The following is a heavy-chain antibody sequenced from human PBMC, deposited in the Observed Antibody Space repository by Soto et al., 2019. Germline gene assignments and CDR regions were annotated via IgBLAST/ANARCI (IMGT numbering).Heavy chain of an antibody. Sequence: GGSLRLSCAASGFSFSTSSMAWVRQPPGKGLEWVAAISPSASDTLYADSVKGRFTISRATSQSTLFLQMTSLRADATAVYYSAKGGYTFAYEWGQGALVTVPS. D-gene: IGHD5-12*01. V-gene: IGHV3-23*01. J-gene: IGHJ4*02. CDR2: ISPSASDT. CDR3: AKGGYTFAYE. CDR1: GFSFSTSS.